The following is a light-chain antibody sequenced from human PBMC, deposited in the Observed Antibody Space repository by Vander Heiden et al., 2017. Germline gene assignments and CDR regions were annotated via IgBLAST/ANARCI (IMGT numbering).Light chain of an antibody. Sequence: SYVLTQPPSVSVSPGQTARITCGGDTIGRKSVHWYQQKSGQAPVLVVYDDSHRPSGVPGRFSGSNPGNTANLTISRVEGGDEADYFRQVWNSRSDHYVFGTGTKVTVL. J-gene: IGLJ1*01. CDR1: TIGRKS. V-gene: IGLV3-21*02. CDR2: DDS. CDR3: QVWNSRSDHYV.